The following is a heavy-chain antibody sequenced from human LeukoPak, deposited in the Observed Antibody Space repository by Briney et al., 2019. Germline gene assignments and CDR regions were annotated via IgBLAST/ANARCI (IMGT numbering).Heavy chain of an antibody. D-gene: IGHD3-10*01. J-gene: IGHJ6*03. Sequence: GGSLRLSCAASGFTFRNYWMHWVRHAPGKGLVWVSRIRSDGTSTTYADSVKGRFTISRDNAKNTLYLQMNSLRSEDTGVYYCARDQGSGINYYYYYMDVWGKGTTVTVSS. V-gene: IGHV3-74*01. CDR1: GFTFRNYW. CDR3: ARDQGSGINYYYYYMDV. CDR2: IRSDGTST.